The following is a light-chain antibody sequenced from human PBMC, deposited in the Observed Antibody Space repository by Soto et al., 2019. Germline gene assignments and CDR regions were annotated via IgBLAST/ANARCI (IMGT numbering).Light chain of an antibody. CDR3: QQYNSYSWT. Sequence: DIQMTQSPSTLSASVGDRVTITCRASQSVNDWLAWYQQKPGKAPNLLIYKVSNLESGVPSRFSGSGSGTEFTLTISSLQPDDFATYHCQQYNSYSWTFGQGTKVEIK. V-gene: IGKV1-5*03. J-gene: IGKJ1*01. CDR2: KVS. CDR1: QSVNDW.